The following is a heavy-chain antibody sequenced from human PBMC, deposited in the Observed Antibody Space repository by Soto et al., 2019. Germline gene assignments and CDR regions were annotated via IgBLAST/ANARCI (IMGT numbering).Heavy chain of an antibody. V-gene: IGHV1-18*01. Sequence: ASVKVSCKASGYTFTSYGISWVRQAPGQGLEWMGWISAYNGNTNYAQKLQGRVTMTTDTSTSTAYMELRSLRSDDTAVYYCARVMYYYDSSGYPSQYYFDYWGQGSLVTVSS. CDR3: ARVMYYYDSSGYPSQYYFDY. CDR1: GYTFTSYG. J-gene: IGHJ4*02. CDR2: ISAYNGNT. D-gene: IGHD3-22*01.